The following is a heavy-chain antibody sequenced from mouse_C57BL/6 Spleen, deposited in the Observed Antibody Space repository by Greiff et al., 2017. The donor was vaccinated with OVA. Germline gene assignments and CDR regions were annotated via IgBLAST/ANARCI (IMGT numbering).Heavy chain of an antibody. CDR1: GYTFTDYH. CDR3: ASNLYHYPLAY. V-gene: IGHV1-22*01. Sequence: VQLQQSGPELVKPGASVKMSCKASGYTFTDYHMHWVKQSHGRSLEWIGYINPNNGGTSYNQKFKGKATLTVNKSSSTAYMELRSLTSEDSAVYYCASNLYHYPLAYWGQGTLVTVSA. J-gene: IGHJ3*01. D-gene: IGHD1-1*02. CDR2: INPNNGGT.